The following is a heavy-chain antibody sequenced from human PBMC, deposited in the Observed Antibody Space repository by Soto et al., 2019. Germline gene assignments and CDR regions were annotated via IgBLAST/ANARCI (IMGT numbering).Heavy chain of an antibody. V-gene: IGHV1-18*04. Sequence: ASVKVSCKASGYTFTSYGISWVRQAPGQGLEWMGWISAYNGNTNYAQKLQGRVTMTTDTSTSTAYMELRSLRSDDTAVYYCARDPGTYYYDSSGYGGASDIWGQGTMVTVSS. CDR3: ARDPGTYYYDSSGYGGASDI. CDR1: GYTFTSYG. D-gene: IGHD3-22*01. CDR2: ISAYNGNT. J-gene: IGHJ3*02.